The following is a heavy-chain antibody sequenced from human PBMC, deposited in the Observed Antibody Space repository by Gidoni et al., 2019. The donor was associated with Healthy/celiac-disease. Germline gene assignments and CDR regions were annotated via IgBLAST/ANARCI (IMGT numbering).Heavy chain of an antibody. J-gene: IGHJ4*02. V-gene: IGHV3-7*01. Sequence: EVQLVESGGGLVQPGGSLSLSCAASGFTFSSSWMSWVRQAPGKGLEWVANIKQDGSEKYYVDSVKGRFTISRDNAKNSLYLQMNSLRAEDTAVYYCARDGLATVVTLGLGYWGQGTLVTVSS. CDR2: IKQDGSEK. CDR1: GFTFSSSW. CDR3: ARDGLATVVTLGLGY. D-gene: IGHD4-17*01.